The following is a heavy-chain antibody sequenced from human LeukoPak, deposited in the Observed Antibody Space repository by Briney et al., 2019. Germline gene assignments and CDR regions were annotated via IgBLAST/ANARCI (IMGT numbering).Heavy chain of an antibody. D-gene: IGHD1-26*01. V-gene: IGHV1-3*01. J-gene: IGHJ4*02. CDR1: GYTFTSYA. CDR2: INAGNGNT. Sequence: ASVKVSYKASGYTFTSYAMHWVRQAPGQRLEWMGWINAGNGNTKYSQKFQGRVTITRDTSASTAYMELSSLRSEDTAVYYCARMDLATDFDYWGQGTLVTVSS. CDR3: ARMDLATDFDY.